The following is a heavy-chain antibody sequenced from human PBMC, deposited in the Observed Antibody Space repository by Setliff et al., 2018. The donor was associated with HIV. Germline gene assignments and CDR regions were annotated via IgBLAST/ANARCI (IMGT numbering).Heavy chain of an antibody. Sequence: ETLSLTCAVSGGSISSTNWWSWVRQPPGKGLEWVSSISTSSTYIYYADSVKGRFTISRDNAKNSLYLQMNSLRAEDTAVYYCAGVPIPMVTPNWFDTWGQGTLVTVSS. CDR1: GGSISSTN. CDR3: AGVPIPMVTPNWFDT. D-gene: IGHD3-10*01. J-gene: IGHJ5*02. V-gene: IGHV3-21*01. CDR2: ISTSSTYI.